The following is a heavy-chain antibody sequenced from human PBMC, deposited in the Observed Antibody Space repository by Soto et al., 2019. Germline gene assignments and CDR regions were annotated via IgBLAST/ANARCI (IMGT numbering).Heavy chain of an antibody. CDR1: GYTFTGYH. Sequence: ASVKVSCKASGYTFTGYHIHWVRQAPGQGLEWLGRINPKSGGTSTAQKFQGWVTMTTDTSISTASMELTRLTSDDTAIYYCARGDSTDCSNGVCSFFYNHDMDVWGQGTTVTVSS. CDR3: ARGDSTDCSNGVCSFFYNHDMDV. J-gene: IGHJ6*02. V-gene: IGHV1-2*04. D-gene: IGHD2-8*01. CDR2: INPKSGGT.